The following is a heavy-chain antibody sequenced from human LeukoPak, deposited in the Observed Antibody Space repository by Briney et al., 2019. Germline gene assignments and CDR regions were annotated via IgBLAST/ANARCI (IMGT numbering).Heavy chain of an antibody. CDR2: ISTSSGAI. CDR1: GFTLSDYN. Sequence: GGSLRLSCAASGFTLSDYNINWIRQAPGKGLEWVSSISTSSGAIYYADSVKGRFTISRDNTKNSLFLQMNSLRAEDTAVYYCARVRGGRWLDAFDIWGQGTMVTVSS. J-gene: IGHJ3*02. V-gene: IGHV3-11*01. D-gene: IGHD5-12*01. CDR3: ARVRGGRWLDAFDI.